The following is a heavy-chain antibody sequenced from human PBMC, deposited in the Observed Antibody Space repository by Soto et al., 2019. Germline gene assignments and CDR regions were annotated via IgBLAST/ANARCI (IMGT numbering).Heavy chain of an antibody. D-gene: IGHD6-13*01. CDR3: AKENGYSSSWFEFDY. CDR1: GFTVSSYA. Sequence: GGSLRLSCAASGFTVSSYAMSWVRQAPGKGLEWVSPISGSGGSTYYADSVKGWFIISRDNSKNTLYLQMNSLRAEDTAVYYCAKENGYSSSWFEFDYWGQGTLVT. CDR2: ISGSGGST. V-gene: IGHV3-23*01. J-gene: IGHJ4*02.